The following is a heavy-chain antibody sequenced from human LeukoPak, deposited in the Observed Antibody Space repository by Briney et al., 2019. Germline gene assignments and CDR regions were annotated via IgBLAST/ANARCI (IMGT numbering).Heavy chain of an antibody. CDR1: GGTFSSYA. CDR2: IIPIFGTA. V-gene: IGHV1-69*05. Sequence: EASVKVSCKASGGTFSSYATSWVRQAPGQGLEWMGGIIPIFGTANYAQKFQGRVTITTDESTSTAYMELSSLRSEDTAVYYCARGSTYYYYYYMDVWGKGTTVTVSS. J-gene: IGHJ6*03. CDR3: ARGSTYYYYYYMDV.